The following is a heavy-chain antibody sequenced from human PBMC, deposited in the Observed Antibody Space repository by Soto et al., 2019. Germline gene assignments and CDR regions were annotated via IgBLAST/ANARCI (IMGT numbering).Heavy chain of an antibody. Sequence: SETLSLTCTVSGGSISSYYWSWVRQPAGKGLEWIGRIYTSGSTNYNPSLKSRVTMSVDTSKNQFSLKLSSVTAADTAVYYCARDRSDDYVWGSYRQTYYFDYWGQGTLVTVSS. J-gene: IGHJ4*02. CDR1: GGSISSYY. CDR2: IYTSGST. CDR3: ARDRSDDYVWGSYRQTYYFDY. D-gene: IGHD3-16*02. V-gene: IGHV4-4*07.